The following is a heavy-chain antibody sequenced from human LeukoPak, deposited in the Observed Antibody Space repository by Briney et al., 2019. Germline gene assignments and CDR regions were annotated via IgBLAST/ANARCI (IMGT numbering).Heavy chain of an antibody. CDR1: GYTFTDYY. J-gene: IGHJ4*02. CDR3: ATESGYCSSTSCYALLDY. D-gene: IGHD2-2*03. CDR2: ADPEDGET. Sequence: ASVKISCKVSGYTFTDYYMHWVQQAPGKGLEWMGLADPEDGETIYAEKFQGRVTITADTSTDTAYMELSSLRSEDTAVYYCATESGYCSSTSCYALLDYWGQGTLVTVSS. V-gene: IGHV1-69-2*01.